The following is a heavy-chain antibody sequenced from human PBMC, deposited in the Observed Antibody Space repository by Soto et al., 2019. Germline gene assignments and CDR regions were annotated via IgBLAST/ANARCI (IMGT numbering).Heavy chain of an antibody. V-gene: IGHV1-3*01. D-gene: IGHD6-13*01. Sequence: GASVKVSCKASGYTFTSYAMHWVRQAPGQRLEWMGWINAGNGNTKYSQKFQGRVTITRDTSASTAYMELSSLRSEDTAVYYCARRIAAAGTPTPFDYWGQGTLVTVSS. CDR1: GYTFTSYA. J-gene: IGHJ4*02. CDR3: ARRIAAAGTPTPFDY. CDR2: INAGNGNT.